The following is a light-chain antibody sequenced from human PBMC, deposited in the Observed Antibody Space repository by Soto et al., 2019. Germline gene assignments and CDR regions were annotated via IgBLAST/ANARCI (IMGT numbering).Light chain of an antibody. CDR1: QSVSSSY. Sequence: EIVLTQSPGTLSLSPGERATLSCRASQSVSSSYLAWYQQKPGQAPRLLIYGASSRATGIPDRFSGSGSGTDFTLIISRLETGDFAVYYCHLYGSSPMYAFGQGTKLEIK. V-gene: IGKV3-20*01. CDR2: GAS. CDR3: HLYGSSPMYA. J-gene: IGKJ2*01.